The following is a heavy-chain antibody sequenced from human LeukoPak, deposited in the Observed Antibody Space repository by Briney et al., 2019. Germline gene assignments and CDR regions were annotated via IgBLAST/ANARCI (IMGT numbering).Heavy chain of an antibody. V-gene: IGHV4-59*01. D-gene: IGHD4-4*01. J-gene: IGHJ6*02. CDR1: GGSISSYY. CDR2: IYYSGST. CDR3: AREGHYSDYYYGMDV. Sequence: SETLSLTCTVSGGSISSYYWSWIRLPPGKGLEWIGYIYYSGSTNYNPSLKSRVTISVDTSKNQFSLKLSSVTAADTAVYYCAREGHYSDYYYGMDVWGQGTTVTVSS.